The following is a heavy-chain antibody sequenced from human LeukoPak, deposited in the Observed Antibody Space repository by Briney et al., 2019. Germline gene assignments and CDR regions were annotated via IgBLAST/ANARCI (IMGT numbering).Heavy chain of an antibody. D-gene: IGHD5-12*01. CDR2: ISPSGGST. J-gene: IGHJ4*02. V-gene: IGHV1-46*01. CDR3: TRQHETSGYDYVY. CDR1: GYTFISYY. Sequence: GASVKVSCKASGYTFISYYMHWVRQAPGQGLEWMGIISPSGGSTSYAQKFQGRVTMTRDTSTSTVYMELSSLRSEDTAVYYCTRQHETSGYDYVYWGQGTLVTVSS.